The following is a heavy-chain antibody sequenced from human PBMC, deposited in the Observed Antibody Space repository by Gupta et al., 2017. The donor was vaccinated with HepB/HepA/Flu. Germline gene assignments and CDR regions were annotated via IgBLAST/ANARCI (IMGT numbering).Heavy chain of an antibody. J-gene: IGHJ6*02. CDR1: GGSISSSNW. CDR2: IYHSGST. D-gene: IGHD6-19*01. Sequence: QVQLQESGPGLVKPSGTLSLTCAVSGGSISSSNWWCWVRQPPGKGLEWIGEIYHSGSTNYNPSLKSRVTISVDKSKNQFSLKLSSVTAADTAVYYCARDSAVAAKNYYYYGMDVWGHGTTVTVSS. V-gene: IGHV4-4*02. CDR3: ARDSAVAAKNYYYYGMDV.